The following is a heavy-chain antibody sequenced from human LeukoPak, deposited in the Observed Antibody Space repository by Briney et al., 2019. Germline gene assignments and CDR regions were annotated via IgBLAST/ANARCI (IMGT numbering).Heavy chain of an antibody. D-gene: IGHD2-2*01. CDR2: IYTSGST. J-gene: IGHJ3*02. Sequence: SETLSLTCTVSGGSISSCYWSWIRQPAGKGLEWIGRIYTSGSTNYNPSLKSRVTMSVDKSKNQISLKLASLTAADTALYYCAGRGSSSGTFDIWGPGTFVTVSS. CDR1: GGSISSCY. CDR3: AGRGSSSGTFDI. V-gene: IGHV4-4*07.